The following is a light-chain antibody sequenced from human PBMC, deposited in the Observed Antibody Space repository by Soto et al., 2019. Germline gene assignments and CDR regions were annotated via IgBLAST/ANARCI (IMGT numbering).Light chain of an antibody. Sequence: EIVLTQSPATLSLSPGERATLSCRASQSVSSYLAWYQQKPGQAPTLLIYDASNRATAIPARFSGSGSGTDFILTISSLALDDFAVYYCQQRSNWPPVTFGQGTRLEIK. CDR3: QQRSNWPPVT. CDR2: DAS. CDR1: QSVSSY. V-gene: IGKV3-11*01. J-gene: IGKJ5*01.